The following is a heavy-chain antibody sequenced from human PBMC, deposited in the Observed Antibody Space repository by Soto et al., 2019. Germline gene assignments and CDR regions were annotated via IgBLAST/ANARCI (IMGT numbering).Heavy chain of an antibody. Sequence: SGGSLRLSCAASGFTFSSYGMHWVRQAPGKGLEWVAVISYDGSNKYYADSVKGRFTISRDNSKNTLYLQMNSLRAEDTAVYYCAKDISLYSSSWYLDYYYGMDVWGQGTTVTVSS. V-gene: IGHV3-30*18. CDR2: ISYDGSNK. CDR1: GFTFSSYG. J-gene: IGHJ6*02. CDR3: AKDISLYSSSWYLDYYYGMDV. D-gene: IGHD6-13*01.